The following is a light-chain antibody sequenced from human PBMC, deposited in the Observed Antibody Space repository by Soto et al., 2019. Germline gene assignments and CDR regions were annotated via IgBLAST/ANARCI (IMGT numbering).Light chain of an antibody. CDR1: QDIIKF. CDR3: QQLKTYPYT. V-gene: IGKV1-9*01. Sequence: IQLTQSPSSLSASVGDRVTLTCRASQDIIKFLAWFQQTPGKAPKLLVYSASTLHSGVPSRFSGSGSGTDFALTISSLQPEDFATYYCQQLKTYPYTFGQGT. J-gene: IGKJ2*01. CDR2: SAS.